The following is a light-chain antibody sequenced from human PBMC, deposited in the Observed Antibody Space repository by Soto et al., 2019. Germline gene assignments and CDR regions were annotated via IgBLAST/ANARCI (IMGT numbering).Light chain of an antibody. J-gene: IGLJ1*01. CDR1: SSNIGSYF. V-gene: IGLV1-44*01. CDR2: SNN. Sequence: QAVVTQPPSASGTRGQRVTISCSGSSSNIGSYFVYWYQQLPGTAPKLLIYSNNQRPSGVPDRFSGSKSGTSASLAISGLQSEDEADYYCAAWDDSLNGYVFGTGTKVTVL. CDR3: AAWDDSLNGYV.